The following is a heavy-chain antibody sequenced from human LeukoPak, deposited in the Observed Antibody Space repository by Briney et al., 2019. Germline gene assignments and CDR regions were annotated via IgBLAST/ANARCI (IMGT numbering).Heavy chain of an antibody. V-gene: IGHV3-23*01. CDR3: AKDAPIYTNLHYFDY. CDR1: GFSFSDYG. D-gene: IGHD4-11*01. CDR2: ISGSGDNT. Sequence: GGSLRLSCAASGFSFSDYGMNWVRQAPGKGLVWVSTISGSGDNTYYADSVKGRFTISRDNSKNTLYLQMNSLRAEDTAVYYCAKDAPIYTNLHYFDYWGQGTLVTVSS. J-gene: IGHJ4*02.